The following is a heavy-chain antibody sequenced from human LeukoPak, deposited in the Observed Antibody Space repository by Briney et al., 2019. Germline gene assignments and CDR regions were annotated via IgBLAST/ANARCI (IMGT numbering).Heavy chain of an antibody. CDR2: ISSSGSTI. Sequence: GGSLRLSCAASGFTFSSYEMNWVRQAQGKGLEWVSYISSSGSTIYYADSVKGRFTISRDNAKNSLYLQMNSLRAEDTAVYYCAELGITMIGGVWGKGNTVTISS. J-gene: IGHJ6*04. V-gene: IGHV3-48*03. D-gene: IGHD3-10*02. CDR3: AELGITMIGGV. CDR1: GFTFSSYE.